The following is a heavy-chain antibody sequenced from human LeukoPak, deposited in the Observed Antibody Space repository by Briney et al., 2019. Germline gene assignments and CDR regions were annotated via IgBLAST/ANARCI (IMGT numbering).Heavy chain of an antibody. D-gene: IGHD6-13*01. CDR3: ARARGIADYYYGMDV. CDR1: GGTFSDYI. V-gene: IGHV1-69*08. CDR2: IIPTLSSA. J-gene: IGHJ6*02. Sequence: SVKVSCKASGGTFSDYIVSWVRQAPGQGLEWMGRIIPTLSSANYAQKFQGRVTFTADKSTSTVYMELSSLRSEDTAVYYCARARGIADYYYGMDVWGQGTTVTVSS.